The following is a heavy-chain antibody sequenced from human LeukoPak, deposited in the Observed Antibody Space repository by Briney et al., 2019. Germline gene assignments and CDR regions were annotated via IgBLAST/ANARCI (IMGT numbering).Heavy chain of an antibody. J-gene: IGHJ5*02. D-gene: IGHD6-6*01. CDR2: INSDSGGT. V-gene: IGHV1-2*02. CDR1: GYTFTGDF. Sequence: GASVQVSCKASGYTFTGDFIHWVRQAPGQGLAWMGLINSDSGGTNYARKFQGRVTMTRDTSISTAYMELSSLRSDDTAVFYCARGNIATRRGENWFDPWGQGTLVTVSS. CDR3: ARGNIATRRGENWFDP.